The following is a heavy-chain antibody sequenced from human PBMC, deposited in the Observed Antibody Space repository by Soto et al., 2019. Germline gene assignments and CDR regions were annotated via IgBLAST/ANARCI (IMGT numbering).Heavy chain of an antibody. V-gene: IGHV4-30-4*01. CDR3: ARESRITMIVVVDSGMDV. Sequence: SETLSLTSTVSGGSISSGDYYWSWIRQPPGKGLEWIGHIYYSGSTYYNPSLKSRVTISVDTSKNQFSLKLSSVTAADTAMYYCARESRITMIVVVDSGMDVWGQGTTVT. CDR1: GGSISSGDYY. J-gene: IGHJ6*02. CDR2: IYYSGST. D-gene: IGHD3-22*01.